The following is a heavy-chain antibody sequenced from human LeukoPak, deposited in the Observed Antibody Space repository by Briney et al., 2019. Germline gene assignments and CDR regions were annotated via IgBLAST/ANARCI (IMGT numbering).Heavy chain of an antibody. D-gene: IGHD4/OR15-4a*01. Sequence: SETLSLTCTVSGGPINGYYWSWIRQPPGKGLEWIGYIYYTGSTNYNPSLKSRVTISVDTSKKHVSLKLTSVTAADTAWYYWPVSANNKYYFNSGGRETLVTVSS. J-gene: IGHJ4*02. V-gene: IGHV4-59*01. CDR3: PVSANNKYYFNS. CDR1: GGPINGYY. CDR2: IYYTGST.